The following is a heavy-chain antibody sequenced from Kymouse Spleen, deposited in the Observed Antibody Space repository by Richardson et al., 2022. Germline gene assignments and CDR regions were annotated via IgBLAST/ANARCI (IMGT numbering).Heavy chain of an antibody. CDR1: GGSFSGYY. Sequence: QVQLQQWGAGLLKPSETLSLTCAVYGGSFSGYYWSWIRQPPGKGLEWIGEINHSGSTNYNPSLKSRVTISVDTSKNQFSLKLSSVTAADTAVYYCAGIAAAGKIAVAADYYGMDVWGQGTTVTVSS. CDR2: INHSGST. J-gene: IGHJ6*02. D-gene: IGHD6-13*01. V-gene: IGHV4-34*01. CDR3: AGIAAAGKIAVAADYYGMDV.